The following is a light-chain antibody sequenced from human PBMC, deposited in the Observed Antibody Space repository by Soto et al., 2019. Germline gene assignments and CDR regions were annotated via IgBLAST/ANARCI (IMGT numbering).Light chain of an antibody. J-gene: IGLJ7*01. V-gene: IGLV2-8*01. Sequence: QSVLTQLPSASGSPGQSVTISCTGTSSDVGAYNFVSWYQQYPGKAPRLLIYELTKRPSGVPDRFSGSRSGNTASLSISGLQAEDEADYYCTSYTSSSAVVFGGGTQLTVL. CDR3: TSYTSSSAVV. CDR2: ELT. CDR1: SSDVGAYNF.